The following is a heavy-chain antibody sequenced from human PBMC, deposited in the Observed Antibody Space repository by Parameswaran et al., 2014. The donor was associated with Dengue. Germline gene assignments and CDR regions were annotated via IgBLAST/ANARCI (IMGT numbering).Heavy chain of an antibody. D-gene: IGHD3-22*01. CDR3: AMYYDSSGYYSEFSEFDY. V-gene: IGHV1-69*06. Sequence: WVRQAPGQGLEWMGGIIPIFGTANYAQKFQGRVTITADKSTSTAYMELSSLRSEDTAVYYCAMYYDSSGYYSEFSEFDYWARNLVTSPQ. J-gene: IGHJ4*01. CDR2: IIPIFGTA.